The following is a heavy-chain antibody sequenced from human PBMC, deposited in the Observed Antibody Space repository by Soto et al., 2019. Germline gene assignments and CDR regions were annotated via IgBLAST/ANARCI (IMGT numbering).Heavy chain of an antibody. D-gene: IGHD2-15*01. CDR2: IFHSGIT. V-gene: IGHV4-4*02. CDR1: GGSVSCSNW. CDR3: ARHGGKFFDY. Sequence: PSETLSLTCAVSGGSVSCSNWWTWVRQPAGEGLEWIGQIFHSGITSYNPSLKSRITISLDKSKNHLSLTLISVTAADTAVYYCARHGGKFFDYWGHGTLVTVSS. J-gene: IGHJ4*01.